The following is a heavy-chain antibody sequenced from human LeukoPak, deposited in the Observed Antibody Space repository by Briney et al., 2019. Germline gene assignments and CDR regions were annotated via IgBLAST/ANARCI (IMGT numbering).Heavy chain of an antibody. CDR1: GYTFTSYD. CDR3: ARGPSGDFWSGYYPYYYYYGMDV. V-gene: IGHV1-8*01. J-gene: IGHJ6*02. Sequence: ASVKVSCKAAGYTFTSYDINWVRQATGQGLEWMGWMNPNSGNIGYAQKFQGRVTMTRNTSISTAYMELSSLRSEDTAVYYCARGPSGDFWSGYYPYYYYYGMDVWGQGTTVTVSS. CDR2: MNPNSGNI. D-gene: IGHD3-3*01.